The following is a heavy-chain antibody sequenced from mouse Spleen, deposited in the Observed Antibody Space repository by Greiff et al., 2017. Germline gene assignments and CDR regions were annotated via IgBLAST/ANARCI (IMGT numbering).Heavy chain of an antibody. CDR2: INYDGSST. V-gene: IGHV5-16*01. Sequence: EVQVVESEGGLVQPGSSMKLSCTASGFTFSDYYMAWVRQVPEKGLEWVANINYDGSSTYYLDSLKSRFIISRDNAKNILYLQMSSLKSEDTATYYCARVSKFITTALYAMDYWGQGTSVTVSS. J-gene: IGHJ4*01. CDR3: ARVSKFITTALYAMDY. CDR1: GFTFSDYY. D-gene: IGHD1-2*01.